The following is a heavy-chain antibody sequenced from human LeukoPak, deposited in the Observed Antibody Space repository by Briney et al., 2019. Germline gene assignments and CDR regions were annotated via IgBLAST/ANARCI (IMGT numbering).Heavy chain of an antibody. CDR1: GFTFSSYA. Sequence: PGGSLRLSCAASGFTFSSYAMSWVRQAPGKGLEWVSAISGSGGSTYYADSVRGRFTISRDNSKNTLYLQMNSLRAEDTAVYYCAWTGIVGGTNIDDWGQGTLVTVSS. CDR3: AWTGIVGGTNIDD. D-gene: IGHD1-26*01. J-gene: IGHJ4*02. CDR2: ISGSGGST. V-gene: IGHV3-23*01.